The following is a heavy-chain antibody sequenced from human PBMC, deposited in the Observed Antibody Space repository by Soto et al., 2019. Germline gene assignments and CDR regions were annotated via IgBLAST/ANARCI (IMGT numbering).Heavy chain of an antibody. CDR1: GGTFSRHA. J-gene: IGHJ5*02. CDR2: IIPMFGTR. D-gene: IGHD6-13*01. Sequence: QVQLGQSGSEVKMPGSSVKVSCKTSGGTFSRHAINWVRQAPGQGLEWMGGIIPMFGTRNYAQKFKGRVTIRADESTSTAYMELSSLRSEVAAVYYCARAAIHGSSWYFGFDPWGQGTLVTVSS. CDR3: ARAAIHGSSWYFGFDP. V-gene: IGHV1-69*01.